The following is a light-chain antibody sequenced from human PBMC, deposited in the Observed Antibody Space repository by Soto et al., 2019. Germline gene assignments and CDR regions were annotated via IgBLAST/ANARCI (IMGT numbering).Light chain of an antibody. Sequence: EIVLTQSPGSLSLSPGERATLSCRASQSFDNTFFAWYQKKPGQAPRLLMYGVSKRATGIPDRFSGSGSGTDFPLTISRLEPEDFAVYYCQQYMSSVTFGQGTRVEIK. V-gene: IGKV3-20*01. CDR2: GVS. J-gene: IGKJ1*01. CDR1: QSFDNTF. CDR3: QQYMSSVT.